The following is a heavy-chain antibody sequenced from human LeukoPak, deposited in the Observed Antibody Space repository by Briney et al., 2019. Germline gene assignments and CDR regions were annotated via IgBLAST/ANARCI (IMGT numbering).Heavy chain of an antibody. Sequence: GRSLRLSCAASGFTFSNYAIHWVRQAPGKGLEWVAVVSYDGDYKYYADSVKGRFTISRDNSNNTLYLQINSLTTEDTAVYYCARDSYDYGDYANSFDYWGQGTLVTVSS. CDR3: ARDSYDYGDYANSFDY. CDR1: GFTFSNYA. D-gene: IGHD4-17*01. V-gene: IGHV3-30*04. J-gene: IGHJ4*02. CDR2: VSYDGDYK.